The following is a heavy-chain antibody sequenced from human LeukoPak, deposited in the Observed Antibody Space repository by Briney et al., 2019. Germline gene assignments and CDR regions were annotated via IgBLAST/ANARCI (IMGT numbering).Heavy chain of an antibody. Sequence: GGSLRLSCAASGFTLSSYSMNWVRQAPGQGLEWVSYISSSSSTIHYADSVKGRFTISRDNAKNSLYLQMNSLRAEDTAVYDCARDPTSGPSDAFDIWGQGTMVTVSS. CDR1: GFTLSSYS. CDR2: ISSSSSTI. CDR3: ARDPTSGPSDAFDI. J-gene: IGHJ3*02. D-gene: IGHD2-2*01. V-gene: IGHV3-48*01.